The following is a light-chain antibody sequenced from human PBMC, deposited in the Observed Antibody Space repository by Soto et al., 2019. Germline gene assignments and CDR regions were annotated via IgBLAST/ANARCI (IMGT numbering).Light chain of an antibody. CDR1: QDISNY. V-gene: IGKV1-33*01. CDR3: QHYDNLPPFT. CDR2: DAS. Sequence: GDRVTITCQASQDISNYLNWYQQKPGKAPKLLIYDASNLETGVPSRFSGSGSGTDFSFTISSLQPEDIATYYCQHYDNLPPFTFGPGTKVDIK. J-gene: IGKJ3*01.